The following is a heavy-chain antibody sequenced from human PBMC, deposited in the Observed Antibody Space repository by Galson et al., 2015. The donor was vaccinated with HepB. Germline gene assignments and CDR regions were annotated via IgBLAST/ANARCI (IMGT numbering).Heavy chain of an antibody. CDR2: INAGNGNT. J-gene: IGHJ4*02. CDR3: ARSGLHLWFGFDY. V-gene: IGHV1-3*01. CDR1: GYTFTSYA. D-gene: IGHD3-10*01. Sequence: SVKVSCKASGYTFTSYAMHWVRQAPGQRLEWMGWINAGNGNTKYSQKFQGRVTITRDTSASTAYMELSSLRSEDTAVYYCARSGLHLWFGFDYWGQGTLVTVSS.